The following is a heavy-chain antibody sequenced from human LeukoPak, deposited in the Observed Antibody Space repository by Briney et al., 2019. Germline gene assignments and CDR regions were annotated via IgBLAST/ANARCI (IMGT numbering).Heavy chain of an antibody. D-gene: IGHD3-22*01. V-gene: IGHV4-4*07. CDR1: GGSISSYY. Sequence: SETLSLTCTVSGGSISSYYWSWIRQPAGKGLEWIGRIYTSGSTNYNPSLKSRVTMSVDTSKNQFSLKLSSVTAAGTAVYYCARGRNYYDSSGYYYESAFDIWGQGTMVTVSS. CDR3: ARGRNYYDSSGYYYESAFDI. J-gene: IGHJ3*02. CDR2: IYTSGST.